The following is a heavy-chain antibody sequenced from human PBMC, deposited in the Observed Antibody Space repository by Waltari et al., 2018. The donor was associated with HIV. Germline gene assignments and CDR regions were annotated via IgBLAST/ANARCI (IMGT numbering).Heavy chain of an antibody. CDR1: GKNLTEVA. V-gene: IGHV1-24*01. CDR2: FDPEVGET. D-gene: IGHD3-10*01. J-gene: IGHJ5*02. Sequence: QVQLVQAGAEGKKPGALVTVSGQVSGKNLTEVAMHVVRQAPGKGLEWMGSFDPEVGETVYAQKFQGRVTMTEDTSTDTAYMELSSLRSEDTAVYYCATETWVRGVKGGSWGQGTLVTVSS. CDR3: ATETWVRGVKGGS.